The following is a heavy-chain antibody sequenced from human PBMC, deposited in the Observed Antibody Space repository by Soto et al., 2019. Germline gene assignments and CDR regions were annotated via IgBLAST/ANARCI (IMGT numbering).Heavy chain of an antibody. Sequence: PSETLSLTCTVTGDSVNSYYWSWILQPPGKRLEWLGKIFYGGSTEYNPSLKSRVTISIDTSKNQFSLKLSSVTAVGTAVYYCARDYGGDFWGQGSLVIVSS. CDR2: IFYGGST. D-gene: IGHD4-17*01. CDR1: GDSVNSYY. J-gene: IGHJ4*02. CDR3: ARDYGGDF. V-gene: IGHV4-59*02.